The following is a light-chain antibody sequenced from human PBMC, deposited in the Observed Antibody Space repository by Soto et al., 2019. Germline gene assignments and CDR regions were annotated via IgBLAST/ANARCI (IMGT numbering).Light chain of an antibody. CDR1: QSVFKSSNNKNY. CDR3: HQFYRSPLT. J-gene: IGKJ1*01. Sequence: IVMTQSPDSLAVSLGERATINCKSSQSVFKSSNNKNYFAWYQQKARQPTKLVISWASTRDYGVPDRFSGSASGTDFSLSISSLHAEDVAFYYFHQFYRSPLTFGQGTKVVVK. CDR2: WAS. V-gene: IGKV4-1*01.